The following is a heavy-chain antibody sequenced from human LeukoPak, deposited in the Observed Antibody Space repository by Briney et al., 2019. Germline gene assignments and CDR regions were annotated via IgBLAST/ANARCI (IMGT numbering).Heavy chain of an antibody. J-gene: IGHJ3*02. D-gene: IGHD3-22*01. CDR1: GGSFSGYY. CDR3: ARGSPYYYDSSGSDAFDI. CDR2: INHSGST. V-gene: IGHV4-34*01. Sequence: PSETLSLTCAVYGGSFSGYYWSWIRQPPGKGLEWIGEINHSGSTSYNPSLKSRVTISVDTSKNQFSLKLSSVTAADTAVYYCARGSPYYYDSSGSDAFDIWGQGAMVTVSS.